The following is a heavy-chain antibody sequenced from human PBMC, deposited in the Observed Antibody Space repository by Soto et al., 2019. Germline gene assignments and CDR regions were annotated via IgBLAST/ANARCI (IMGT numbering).Heavy chain of an antibody. Sequence: ASVKVSCKASGYTFTSYGISWVRQAPGQGLEWMGWISAYNGNTNYAQKLQGRVTMTTDTSTSTAYMELRSLRSDDTAVYYCARVPGLIFKERGRPEYYYGMDVWGQGTTVTVSS. D-gene: IGHD2-21*02. J-gene: IGHJ6*02. CDR2: ISAYNGNT. CDR3: ARVPGLIFKERGRPEYYYGMDV. V-gene: IGHV1-18*01. CDR1: GYTFTSYG.